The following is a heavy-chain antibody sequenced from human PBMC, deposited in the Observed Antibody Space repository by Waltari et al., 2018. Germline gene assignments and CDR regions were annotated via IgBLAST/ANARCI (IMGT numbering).Heavy chain of an antibody. Sequence: QVQLQQWGAGLLKPSETLSLTCAVYGGSFSGYYWSWIRQPPGKGLEWIGELNPSGSTNYNPSLKSRVTISVDTSKNQFSLKLSSVTAADTAVYYCARRRLGCSSTSCYTGYYYGMDVWGQGTTVTVSS. CDR3: ARRRLGCSSTSCYTGYYYGMDV. J-gene: IGHJ6*02. CDR2: LNPSGST. D-gene: IGHD2-2*02. V-gene: IGHV4-34*01. CDR1: GGSFSGYY.